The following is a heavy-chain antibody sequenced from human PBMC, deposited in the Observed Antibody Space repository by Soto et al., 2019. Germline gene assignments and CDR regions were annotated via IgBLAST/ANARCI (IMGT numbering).Heavy chain of an antibody. Sequence: PGGSLRLSCAASGFPFSSYAMSWVRQAPGKGLEWVSAISGSGGSTYYADSVKGRFTISRDNSKNTLYLQMNSLRAEDTAVYYCAKRLSSMIVVVMGFDYWGQGTLVTVSS. D-gene: IGHD3-22*01. CDR1: GFPFSSYA. V-gene: IGHV3-23*01. J-gene: IGHJ4*02. CDR2: ISGSGGST. CDR3: AKRLSSMIVVVMGFDY.